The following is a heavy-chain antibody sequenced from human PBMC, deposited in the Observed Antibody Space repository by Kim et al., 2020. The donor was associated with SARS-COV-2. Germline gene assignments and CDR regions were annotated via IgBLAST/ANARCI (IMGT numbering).Heavy chain of an antibody. D-gene: IGHD2-2*01. V-gene: IGHV3-30-3*01. CDR3: ARDSPRNIVVVPAATVDY. Sequence: GGSLRLSCAASGLTFSSYAMHWVRQAPGKGLEWVAVISYDGSNKYYADSVKGRFTISRDNSKNTLYLQMNSLRAEDTAVYYCARDSPRNIVVVPAATVDYWGQGTLVTVSS. J-gene: IGHJ4*02. CDR1: GLTFSSYA. CDR2: ISYDGSNK.